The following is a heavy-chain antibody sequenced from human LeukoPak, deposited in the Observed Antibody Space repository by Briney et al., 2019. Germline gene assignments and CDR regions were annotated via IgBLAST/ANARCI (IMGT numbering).Heavy chain of an antibody. V-gene: IGHV1-46*01. CDR3: ARGPEGYYYYYYMDV. CDR1: GYTFTSYY. CDR2: INPSGGST. J-gene: IGHJ6*03. Sequence: ASVKVSCKASGYTFTSYYMHWVRQAPGQGLEWMGIINPSGGSTNYAQKFQGRVTITADKSTSTAYMELSSLRSEDTAVYYCARGPEGYYYYYYMDVWGKGTTVTVSS.